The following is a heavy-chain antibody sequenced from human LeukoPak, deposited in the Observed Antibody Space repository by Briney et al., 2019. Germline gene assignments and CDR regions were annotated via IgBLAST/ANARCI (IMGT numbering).Heavy chain of an antibody. CDR2: IYYSGST. CDR3: ARDNGPYYYYMDV. D-gene: IGHD2-8*01. CDR1: GGSISSSGYY. J-gene: IGHJ6*03. V-gene: IGHV4-39*07. Sequence: SETLSLTCTVSGGSISSSGYYWGWIRQPPGKGLEWIGSIYYSGSTYYKPSLESRVTISVDTSKNQFSLKLTSVTAADTAVYYCARDNGPYYYYMDVWGKGTTVTVSS.